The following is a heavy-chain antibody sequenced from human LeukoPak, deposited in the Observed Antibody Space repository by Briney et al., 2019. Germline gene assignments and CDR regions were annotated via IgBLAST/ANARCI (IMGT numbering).Heavy chain of an antibody. CDR1: GGTLSSYA. V-gene: IGHV1-69*05. D-gene: IGHD1-7*01. CDR2: IIPIFGTA. CDR3: ARDNYAGANWFDP. J-gene: IGHJ5*02. Sequence: GASVTVSCKASGGTLSSYAISWVRQAPGQGLEWMGGIIPIFGTANYAQKFQGRVTITTDESTSTAYMELSSLRSEDTAVYYCARDNYAGANWFDPWGQGTLVTVSS.